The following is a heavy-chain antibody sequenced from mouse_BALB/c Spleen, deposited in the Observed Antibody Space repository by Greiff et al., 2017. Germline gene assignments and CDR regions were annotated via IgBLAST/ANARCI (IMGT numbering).Heavy chain of an antibody. CDR3: VKGWDNAY. Sequence: EVHLVESGGGLVQPKGSLKLSCAASGFTFNTYAMNWVRQAPGKGLDWVARIRSKSNNYATYYDDSVKDRCTIYRDDSQSMLYLQMNNLKPEDTAMYYCVKGWDNAYWGQGTLVTVSA. J-gene: IGHJ3*01. D-gene: IGHD3-3*01. CDR2: IRSKSNNYAT. V-gene: IGHV10-1*02. CDR1: GFTFNTYA.